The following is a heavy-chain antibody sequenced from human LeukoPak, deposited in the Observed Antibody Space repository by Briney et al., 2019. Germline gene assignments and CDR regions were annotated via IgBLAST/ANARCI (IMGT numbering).Heavy chain of an antibody. CDR1: GDSVSSKSTA. CDR3: AKVILGGYYDSSGYYEDY. V-gene: IGHV6-1*01. Sequence: SQTLSLTCAISGDSVSSKSTAWNWIRQSPSRGLEWLGRTYYRSKWYTGYAVSVKGRITINPDTSKNTLYLQMNSLRAEDTAVYYCAKVILGGYYDSSGYYEDYWGQGTLVTVSS. J-gene: IGHJ4*02. D-gene: IGHD3-22*01. CDR2: TYYRSKWYT.